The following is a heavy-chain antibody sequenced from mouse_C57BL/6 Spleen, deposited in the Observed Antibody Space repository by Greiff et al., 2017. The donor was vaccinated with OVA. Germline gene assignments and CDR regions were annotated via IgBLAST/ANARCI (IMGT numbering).Heavy chain of an antibody. J-gene: IGHJ2*01. CDR2: IHPNSGST. Sequence: QVQLQQPGAELVKPGASVKLSCKASGYTFTSYWMHWVKQRPGQGLEWIGMIHPNSGSTNYNEKFKSKATLTVDKSSSTAYMQLSSLTSEDSAGYYCAKGGKPGYDYPDYWGQGTTLTVSS. CDR3: AKGGKPGYDYPDY. D-gene: IGHD2-4*01. V-gene: IGHV1-64*01. CDR1: GYTFTSYW.